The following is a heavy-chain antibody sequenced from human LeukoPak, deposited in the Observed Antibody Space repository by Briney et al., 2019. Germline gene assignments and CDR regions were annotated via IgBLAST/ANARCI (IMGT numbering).Heavy chain of an antibody. V-gene: IGHV3-7*01. CDR1: GFTFTNYW. J-gene: IGHJ4*02. CDR2: IRKAGSES. D-gene: IGHD1-26*01. Sequence: PGGSLTLSCAASGFTFTNYWMTWVRQVPGKGLEWVANIRKAGSESYYVDSAKGRFAISRDNAKNSLYLQLSSLRVEDTAVYYCARVGAWELQRVFEYWGQGTLVTVSS. CDR3: ARVGAWELQRVFEY.